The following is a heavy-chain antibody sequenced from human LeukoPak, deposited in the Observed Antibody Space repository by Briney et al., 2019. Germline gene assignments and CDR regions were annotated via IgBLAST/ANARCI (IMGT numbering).Heavy chain of an antibody. CDR3: AKADPGTGAFDY. D-gene: IGHD1-1*01. CDR2: INSDGSST. J-gene: IGHJ4*02. CDR1: GFTFSSYW. Sequence: GGSLRLSCAASGFTFSSYWMHWVRQAPGKGLVWVSRINSDGSSTSYADSVKGRFTISRVNAKNTLYLQMNSLRAEDTAVYYCAKADPGTGAFDYWGQGTLVTVSS. V-gene: IGHV3-74*01.